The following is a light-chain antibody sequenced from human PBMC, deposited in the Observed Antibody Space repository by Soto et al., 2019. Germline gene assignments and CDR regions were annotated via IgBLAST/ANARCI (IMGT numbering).Light chain of an antibody. J-gene: IGKJ5*01. CDR2: GAS. CDR3: QHRSSWPIT. CDR1: QSVSGN. V-gene: IGKV3-11*01. Sequence: EIVMTQSPATLSVSPGERATLSCRASQSVSGNLAWYQQKPGQAPRLLIYGASSRATGIPARFSGSGSATDFTLTISSLEPEDFAVYYCQHRSSWPITFGQGTRLEIK.